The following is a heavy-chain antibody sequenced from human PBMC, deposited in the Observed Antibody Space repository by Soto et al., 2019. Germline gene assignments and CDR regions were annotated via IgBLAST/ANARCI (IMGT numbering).Heavy chain of an antibody. V-gene: IGHV1-69*01. CDR2: IIPIFGTA. CDR1: RFRSYD. CDR3: ARDDLDTAMDYDYGMHV. D-gene: IGHD5-18*01. Sequence: RFRSYDNSWVRQAPGQGLERMGGIIPIFGTANYAQKFQGRVTITADESTSTAYMELSSLRSEDTAVYYCARDDLDTAMDYDYGMHVWGQGTTV. J-gene: IGHJ6*02.